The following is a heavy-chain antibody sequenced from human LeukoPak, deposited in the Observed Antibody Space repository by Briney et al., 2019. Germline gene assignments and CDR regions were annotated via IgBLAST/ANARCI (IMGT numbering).Heavy chain of an antibody. CDR2: IYSSGST. Sequence: SETLSLTCTVSGASVSGSPYYWGWIRQPPGKGLEWIGSIYSSGSTYYNASLQSRVTISVDTSKNQFSLKLSSVTAADTAVYYCARFWGRPFDYWGQGTLVTVSS. J-gene: IGHJ4*02. V-gene: IGHV4-39*07. CDR3: ARFWGRPFDY. D-gene: IGHD7-27*01. CDR1: GASVSGSPYY.